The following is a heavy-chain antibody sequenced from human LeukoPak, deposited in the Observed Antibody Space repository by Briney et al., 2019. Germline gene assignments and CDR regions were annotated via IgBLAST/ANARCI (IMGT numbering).Heavy chain of an antibody. CDR1: GFTFSNAW. Sequence: PGGSLRLSCAASGFTFSNAWMSWVRQAPGKGLEWVGRIKSKTDSGTTDYAAPVKGRFTISRDDSKNTLYLQVNSLKTEDTAVYYCTTGHYFDYWGQGTLVTVFS. J-gene: IGHJ4*02. CDR2: IKSKTDSGTT. CDR3: TTGHYFDY. V-gene: IGHV3-15*01.